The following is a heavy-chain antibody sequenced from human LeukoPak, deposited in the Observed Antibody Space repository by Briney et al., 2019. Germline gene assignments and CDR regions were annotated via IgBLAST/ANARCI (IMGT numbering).Heavy chain of an antibody. CDR1: GYSFSSFW. CDR2: VYPGDSAA. J-gene: IGHJ4*02. D-gene: IGHD3-16*01. Sequence: GDSLKISCQGSGYSFSSFWVGWVRQTPGKGLEWMGVVYPGDSAARYSPSFQGQITFSADKSLDTAYLQWSSLRASDTGIYFCARSRVWGDSRWAFDYWGQGTPVTVSS. V-gene: IGHV5-51*01. CDR3: ARSRVWGDSRWAFDY.